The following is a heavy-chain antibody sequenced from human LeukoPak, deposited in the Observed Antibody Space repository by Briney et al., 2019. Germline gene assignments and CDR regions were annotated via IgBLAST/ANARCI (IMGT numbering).Heavy chain of an antibody. J-gene: IGHJ4*02. Sequence: ASVKVSCKASGYTFTSYDINWVRQATGQGLEWMGWMNPNSGNTGYAQKFQGRVTMTRNTSISTAYMELSSLRSEDTAVYYCARGLDNWGSFDYWGQGTLVTVPS. D-gene: IGHD7-27*01. CDR3: ARGLDNWGSFDY. V-gene: IGHV1-8*01. CDR2: MNPNSGNT. CDR1: GYTFTSYD.